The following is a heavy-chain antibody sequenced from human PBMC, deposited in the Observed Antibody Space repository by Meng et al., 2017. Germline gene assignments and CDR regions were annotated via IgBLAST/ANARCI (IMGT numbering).Heavy chain of an antibody. CDR1: GFTFDDYA. CDR2: ISWDGGST. D-gene: IGHD3-10*01. Sequence: GESLKISCAASGFTFDDYAMHWVRQAPGKGLEWVSLISWDGGSTYYADSVKGRFTISRDNSKNTLYLQMNSLRAEDTAVYYCARDLYYGSGSYCGMDVWGQGTTVTVSS. V-gene: IGHV3-43D*03. CDR3: ARDLYYGSGSYCGMDV. J-gene: IGHJ6*02.